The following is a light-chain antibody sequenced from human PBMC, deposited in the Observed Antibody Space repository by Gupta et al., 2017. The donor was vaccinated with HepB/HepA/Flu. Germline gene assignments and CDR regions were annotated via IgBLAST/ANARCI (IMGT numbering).Light chain of an antibody. Sequence: DSHFAPSPSSLSASVGDRVTITCRASQDINSHLIWYQQKPGKAPKLLIYSASTLQSGGPSRCSGSGSGTEFTLTISSLQPEDFATYYCQQFNTNPITFGQGTKLDIK. CDR3: QQFNTNPIT. J-gene: IGKJ5*01. CDR2: SAS. CDR1: QDINSH. V-gene: IGKV1-9*01.